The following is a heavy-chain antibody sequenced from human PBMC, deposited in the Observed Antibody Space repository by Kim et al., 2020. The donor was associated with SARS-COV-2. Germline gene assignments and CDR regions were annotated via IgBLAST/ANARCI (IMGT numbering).Heavy chain of an antibody. CDR3: ARSLRYCSGGSCPAGY. CDR2: IGTAGDT. Sequence: GGSLRLSCAASGFTFSSYDMHWVRQATGKGLEWVSAIGTAGDTYYPGSVKGRFTISRENAKNSLYLQMNSLRAGDTAVYYCARSLRYCSGGSCPAGYWGQGTLVTVSS. J-gene: IGHJ4*02. V-gene: IGHV3-13*01. D-gene: IGHD2-15*01. CDR1: GFTFSSYD.